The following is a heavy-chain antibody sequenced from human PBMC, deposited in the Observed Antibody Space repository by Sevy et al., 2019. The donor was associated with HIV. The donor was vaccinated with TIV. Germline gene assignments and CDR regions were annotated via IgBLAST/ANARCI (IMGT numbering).Heavy chain of an antibody. CDR3: ARGAYCSGGSCYSGEFDP. D-gene: IGHD2-15*01. CDR1: GGSISSGGYS. J-gene: IGHJ5*02. CDR2: IYHSGST. V-gene: IGHV4-30-2*01. Sequence: SQTLSLTCAVSGGSISSGGYSWSWIRQPPGKGLEWIGYIYHSGSTYYNPSLKSRVTISVGRSKNQFSLKLSSVTAADTAVYYCARGAYCSGGSCYSGEFDPWGQGTLVTVS.